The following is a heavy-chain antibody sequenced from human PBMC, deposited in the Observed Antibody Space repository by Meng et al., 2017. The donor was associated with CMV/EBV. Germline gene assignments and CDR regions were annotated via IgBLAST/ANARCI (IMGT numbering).Heavy chain of an antibody. CDR3: ARDLQWDSPGYGMDV. V-gene: IGHV3-21*01. D-gene: IGHD3-3*01. Sequence: GESLKISCAASGFTFSSYSMNWVRQAPGKRLEWVSSISSSSSYIYYADSVKGRFTISRDNAKNSLYLQMNSLRAEDTAVYYCARDLQWDSPGYGMDVWGQGTTVTVSS. J-gene: IGHJ6*02. CDR1: GFTFSSYS. CDR2: ISSSSSYI.